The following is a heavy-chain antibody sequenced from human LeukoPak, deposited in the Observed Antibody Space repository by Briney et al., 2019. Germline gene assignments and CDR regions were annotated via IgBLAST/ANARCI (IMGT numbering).Heavy chain of an antibody. CDR1: GGSISSDNYY. CDR3: ARGRQLVRFWFDP. CDR2: IYYSGST. D-gene: IGHD6-13*01. Sequence: SETLSLTCTVSGGSISSDNYYWGWIRQPPGKGLEWIGSIYYSGSTYYNPPLKSRVTISVDTSKNQFSLKLSSVTAADTAVYYCARGRQLVRFWFDPWGQGTLVTVSS. V-gene: IGHV4-39*07. J-gene: IGHJ5*02.